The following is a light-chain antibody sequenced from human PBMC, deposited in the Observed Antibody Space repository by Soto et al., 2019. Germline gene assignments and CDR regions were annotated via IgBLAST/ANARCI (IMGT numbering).Light chain of an antibody. CDR2: SAS. CDR1: QGVRDD. Sequence: IQMTQSPSSLSASVGDRVTITCRASQGVRDDVGWYQQKPGKAPKLLIYSASTLQSGVPSRFSGSGSGTDFTLTISGLQPEDLATYYCLQESNYPLTFGGGTTVEIK. J-gene: IGKJ4*01. V-gene: IGKV1-6*01. CDR3: LQESNYPLT.